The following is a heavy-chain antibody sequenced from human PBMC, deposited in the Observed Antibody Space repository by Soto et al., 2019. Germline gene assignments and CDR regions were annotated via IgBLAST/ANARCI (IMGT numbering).Heavy chain of an antibody. D-gene: IGHD3-16*01. CDR1: GDTFSNYA. CDR2: IIPIFHTP. J-gene: IGHJ4*01. V-gene: IGHV1-69*01. CDR3: SRVQNPRARWGPVDV. Sequence: QVQLVQSGAEVKKPGSAVKLSCKASGDTFSNYAINWVRQAPGQGIEWMGGIIPIFHTPIYAQNFPGRLTFSAVASSSTVYMDLTSLRSDDTAVEYGSRVQNPRARWGPVDVWGPGALVTVS.